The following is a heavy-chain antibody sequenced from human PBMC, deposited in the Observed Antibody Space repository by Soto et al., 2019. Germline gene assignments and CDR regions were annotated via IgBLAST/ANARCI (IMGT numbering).Heavy chain of an antibody. Sequence: QVQLVQSGAEVKKPGASVKVSCKTSGYIFPNYAMHWVRQAPGQGLEWMGWINTANGNTKYSQKFQGRVTITRDTSACTAYMELSGLRAEDTAVFFCAREGFYGSGSYNFWGQGTLVTVSS. J-gene: IGHJ4*02. CDR3: AREGFYGSGSYNF. CDR2: INTANGNT. CDR1: GYIFPNYA. V-gene: IGHV1-3*04. D-gene: IGHD3-10*01.